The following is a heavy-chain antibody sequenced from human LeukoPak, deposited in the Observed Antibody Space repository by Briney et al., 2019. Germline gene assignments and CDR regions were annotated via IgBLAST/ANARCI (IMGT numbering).Heavy chain of an antibody. D-gene: IGHD3-10*02. V-gene: IGHV3-30*02. CDR3: AELGITMIGGV. CDR1: GFTFSNYG. J-gene: IGHJ6*04. Sequence: GGSLRLSCAASGFTFSNYGMHWVRRAPGKGLEWVAYIGHDGRNTRYADPVKGRFTISRDNSKNTLYLQMNSLRAEDTAVYYCAELGITMIGGVWGKGTTVTISS. CDR2: IGHDGRNT.